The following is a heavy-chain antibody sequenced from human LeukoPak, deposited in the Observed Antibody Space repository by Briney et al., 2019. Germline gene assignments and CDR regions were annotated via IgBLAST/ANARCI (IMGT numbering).Heavy chain of an antibody. Sequence: PSETLSLTCAVSGYSISSGYYWGWIRQPPGKGLEWIGSIYHSGSTYYNPSLKSRVTISVDTSKNQFSLKLSSVTAADTAVYYCARGPRKAGIAAVYFDYWGQGTLVTVSS. D-gene: IGHD6-13*01. CDR3: ARGPRKAGIAAVYFDY. J-gene: IGHJ4*02. V-gene: IGHV4-38-2*01. CDR1: GYSISSGYY. CDR2: IYHSGST.